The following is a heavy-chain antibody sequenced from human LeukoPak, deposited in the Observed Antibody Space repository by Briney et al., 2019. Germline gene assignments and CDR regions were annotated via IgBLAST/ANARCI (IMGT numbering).Heavy chain of an antibody. J-gene: IGHJ4*02. V-gene: IGHV3-21*01. Sequence: GESLRLSCAASGFTFSSYSMNWVRQAPGKGLEWVSSISSSSSYIYYADSVKGRFTISRDNAKNSLYLQMNSLRAEDTAMYYCARDLYRIVVVPHYFDYWGQGTLVTVSS. CDR1: GFTFSSYS. CDR2: ISSSSSYI. CDR3: ARDLYRIVVVPHYFDY. D-gene: IGHD3-22*01.